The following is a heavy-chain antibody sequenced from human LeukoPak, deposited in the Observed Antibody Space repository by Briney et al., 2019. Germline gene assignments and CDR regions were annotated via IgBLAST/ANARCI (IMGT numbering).Heavy chain of an antibody. CDR2: ISGSGAST. Sequence: PGGSLRLSCAASGFTFSSFAMSWVRQAPGKGLEWVSTISGSGASTYYPDSVKGRFTISRHNSKNTLSLQMNSLRAEDTALYYCAKEWLRLDYWGQETLVTVSS. CDR3: AKEWLRLDY. J-gene: IGHJ4*02. CDR1: GFTFSSFA. V-gene: IGHV3-23*01. D-gene: IGHD5-12*01.